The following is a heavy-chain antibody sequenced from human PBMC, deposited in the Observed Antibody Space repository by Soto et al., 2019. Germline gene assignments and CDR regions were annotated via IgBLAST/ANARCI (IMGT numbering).Heavy chain of an antibody. J-gene: IGHJ3*02. Sequence: GGSLRLSCAASGFTFSSYAMSWVRQAPGKGLEWVSAISGSGGSTYYADSVKGRFTISRDNSKNTLYLQMNSLRAEDTAVYYCAKDVPAPHVGGYPQNAFDIWGQGTMVTVSS. V-gene: IGHV3-23*01. CDR1: GFTFSSYA. CDR2: ISGSGGST. CDR3: AKDVPAPHVGGYPQNAFDI. D-gene: IGHD3-22*01.